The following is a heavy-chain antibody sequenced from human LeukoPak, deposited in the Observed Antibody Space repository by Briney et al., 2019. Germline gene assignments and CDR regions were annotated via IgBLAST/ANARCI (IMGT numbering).Heavy chain of an antibody. D-gene: IGHD3-22*01. J-gene: IGHJ4*02. CDR1: GFTFSSYW. Sequence: GGSLRLSCAASGFTFSSYWMSWVRQAPGKGLEWVAYIKQDVTEKYYVDSVKGRFSISRDNAKNSLYLQMNSLRAEDTALYYCARSRHSYDSSGFPHYWGQGTLVTVSS. V-gene: IGHV3-7*03. CDR3: ARSRHSYDSSGFPHY. CDR2: IKQDVTEK.